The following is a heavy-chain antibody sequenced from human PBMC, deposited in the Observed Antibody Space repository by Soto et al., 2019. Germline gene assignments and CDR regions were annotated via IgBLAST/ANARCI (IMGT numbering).Heavy chain of an antibody. D-gene: IGHD3-3*01. CDR3: ARRYYYGARGYFDY. CDR1: GYRFTNYW. Sequence: GESLKISCKGSGYRFTNYWITWVRQMPGKGLEWMGRINPSDSDTNYSPSFQGHVTVSADKSISTAYLQWSSLKASDTAMYYCARRYYYGARGYFDYWGQGTLVTVSS. V-gene: IGHV5-10-1*01. J-gene: IGHJ4*02. CDR2: INPSDSDT.